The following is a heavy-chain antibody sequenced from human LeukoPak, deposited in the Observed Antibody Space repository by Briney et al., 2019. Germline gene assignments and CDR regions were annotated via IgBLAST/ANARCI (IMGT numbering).Heavy chain of an antibody. CDR3: ARTLAPAYSSGWYWYFDL. CDR2: IYDSGST. CDR1: GVSLSTYY. J-gene: IGHJ2*01. V-gene: IGHV4-59*12. D-gene: IGHD6-19*01. Sequence: PSETLSLTCTVSGVSLSTYYWSWVRQPPGKGLEWIGYIYDSGSTNYNPSLKSRVTISVDTSKNQFSLNLSSVTAADTAVYYCARTLAPAYSSGWYWYFDLWGRGTLVTVSS.